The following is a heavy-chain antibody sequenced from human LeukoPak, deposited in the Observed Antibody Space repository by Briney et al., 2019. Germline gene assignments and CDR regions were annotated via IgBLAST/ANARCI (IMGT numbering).Heavy chain of an antibody. CDR3: ARGSHYYDSGAYYSNAFDV. CDR1: GGSISSGSSY. D-gene: IGHD3-22*01. Sequence: SETLPLTCTVSGGSISSGSSYCGWIRQPPGKGLEWIGNIYYSGSTYYNPSLESRVTISVDTSKNQFSLKLSSVTAAGTAVYYCARGSHYYDSGAYYSNAFDVWGQGTMVTVSS. V-gene: IGHV4-39*07. J-gene: IGHJ3*01. CDR2: IYYSGST.